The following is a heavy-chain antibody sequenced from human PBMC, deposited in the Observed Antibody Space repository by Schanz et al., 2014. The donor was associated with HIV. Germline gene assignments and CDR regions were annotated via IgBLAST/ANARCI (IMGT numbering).Heavy chain of an antibody. Sequence: VQLVESGGRLVKPGESLTLSCITSGSPLSGYSMNWVRQAPGKGLEWVSAISGGSTYYADSVKGRFTISRDNSKNTLYLHMNNLRAEDTAVYYCARGQDIVVVTADFDIWGQGTMVTVSS. J-gene: IGHJ3*02. V-gene: IGHV3-66*01. D-gene: IGHD2-21*02. CDR1: GSPLSGYS. CDR2: ISGGST. CDR3: ARGQDIVVVTADFDI.